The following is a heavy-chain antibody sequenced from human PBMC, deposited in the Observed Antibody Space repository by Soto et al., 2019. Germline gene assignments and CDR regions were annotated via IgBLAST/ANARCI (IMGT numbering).Heavy chain of an antibody. D-gene: IGHD6-25*01. CDR3: ASTARGSNDYYYYYMDV. CDR2: IYYSGST. J-gene: IGHJ6*03. Sequence: SETLSLTCTVSGGSLNSSSYYWGWISQPPGKGLEWIGSIYYSGSTYYNPSLKSRVTISVDTSKNQFSLKLSSVTAADTAVYYCASTARGSNDYYYYYMDVWGKGTTVTVSS. CDR1: GGSLNSSSYY. V-gene: IGHV4-39*01.